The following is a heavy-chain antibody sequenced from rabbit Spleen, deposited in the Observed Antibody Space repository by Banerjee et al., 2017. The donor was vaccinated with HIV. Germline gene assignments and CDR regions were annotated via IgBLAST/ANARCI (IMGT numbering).Heavy chain of an antibody. V-gene: IGHV1S40*01. CDR1: EFSFSTSYH. Sequence: QSLEESGGDLVKPGASLTLTCTASEFSFSTSYHMCWVRQAPGKGLEWIACIDTGSSGFTYFASWAKGRFTISKTSSTTVTLQLNSLTAADTATYFCARDTSSSFSSYGMDLWGPGTLVTVS. CDR2: IDTGSSGFT. D-gene: IGHD1-1*01. J-gene: IGHJ6*01. CDR3: ARDTSSSFSSYGMDL.